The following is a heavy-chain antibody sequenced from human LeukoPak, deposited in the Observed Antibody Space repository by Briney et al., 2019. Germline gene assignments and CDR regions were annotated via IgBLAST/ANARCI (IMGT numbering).Heavy chain of an antibody. J-gene: IGHJ6*02. CDR2: IYYSGST. V-gene: IGHV4-59*01. D-gene: IGHD1-26*01. Sequence: SETLSLTCTVSGGYISSYYWTWIRQPPGKGLEWIGYIYYSGSTNYNPSLKSRVTISVDTSKNQFSLKLSSVTAADTAVYYCARDRRVGANPSYYYGMDVWGQGTTVTVSS. CDR1: GGYISSYY. CDR3: ARDRRVGANPSYYYGMDV.